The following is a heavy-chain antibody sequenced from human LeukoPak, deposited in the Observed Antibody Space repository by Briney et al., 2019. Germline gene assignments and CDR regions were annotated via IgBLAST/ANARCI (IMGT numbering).Heavy chain of an antibody. CDR2: IYYSGST. CDR1: GGSISSYY. Sequence: SETLSLTCTVSGGSISSYYWSWIRQPPAKGLEWIGYIYYSGSTNYNPSLKSRVTISVDTSKNQFSLKLSSVTAADTAVYYCARLGSYDAFDIWGQGTMVTVSS. J-gene: IGHJ3*02. D-gene: IGHD1-26*01. V-gene: IGHV4-59*01. CDR3: ARLGSYDAFDI.